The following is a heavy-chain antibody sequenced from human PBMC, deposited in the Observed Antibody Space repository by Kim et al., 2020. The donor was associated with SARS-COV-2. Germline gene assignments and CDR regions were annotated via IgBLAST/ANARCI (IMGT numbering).Heavy chain of an antibody. Sequence: GGSLRLSCAASGFTFSSYYMSWVRQAPGKGLEWVSAISSGGGSTYYAASVGGLIIFSGDNTNTTLFLLNSSLTDDATAFYCCGKVGYIYGLAMFYFYY. CDR1: GFTFSSYY. D-gene: IGHD5-18*01. CDR2: ISSGGGST. CDR3: GKVGYIYGLAMFYFYY. J-gene: IGHJ6*03. V-gene: IGHV3-23*01.